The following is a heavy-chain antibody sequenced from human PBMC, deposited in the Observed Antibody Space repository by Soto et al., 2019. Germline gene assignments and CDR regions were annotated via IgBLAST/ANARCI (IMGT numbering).Heavy chain of an antibody. V-gene: IGHV1-18*01. D-gene: IGHD2-2*01. J-gene: IGHJ6*02. CDR2: ISAYNGNT. Sequence: SVKVSCKASGYTFTSYGIGCVRQAPGQGLEWKGWISAYNGNTNYAQKLQGRGTMTTDTSTSTAYMELRSLRSDDTAVYYCARDSGIVVVPAAPVGNYYYYYGMDVWGQGTTVTVSS. CDR3: ARDSGIVVVPAAPVGNYYYYYGMDV. CDR1: GYTFTSYG.